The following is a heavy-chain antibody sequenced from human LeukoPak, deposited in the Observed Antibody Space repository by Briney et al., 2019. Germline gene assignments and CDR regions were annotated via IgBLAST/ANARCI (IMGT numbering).Heavy chain of an antibody. D-gene: IGHD6-13*01. CDR2: ISSDKGET. CDR3: ARDIAPSGAWWLDS. V-gene: IGHV1-2*02. CDR1: GYTFTSYA. J-gene: IGHJ5*01. Sequence: ASVKVSCKASGYTFTSYAMNWVRQAPGQGLEWMGWISSDKGETNYAQRFRGRVTMTRDTSISTAYMEVNRLTSDDTAFYYCARDIAPSGAWWLDSWGQGTLITVSS.